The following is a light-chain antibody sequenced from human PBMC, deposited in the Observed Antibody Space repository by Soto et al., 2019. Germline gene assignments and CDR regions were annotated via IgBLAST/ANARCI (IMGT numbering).Light chain of an antibody. V-gene: IGLV2-23*02. Sequence: QSVLTQPASVSGSPGQSITISCTGTSSDVGSYNLVSWYQQYPGKAPKLMIYGVTERPSGVSNRFSGSKSGNTASLTISGLQAEDEADYYCCSFAGSITLYVFGTGTQLTVL. CDR2: GVT. CDR1: SSDVGSYNL. CDR3: CSFAGSITLYV. J-gene: IGLJ1*01.